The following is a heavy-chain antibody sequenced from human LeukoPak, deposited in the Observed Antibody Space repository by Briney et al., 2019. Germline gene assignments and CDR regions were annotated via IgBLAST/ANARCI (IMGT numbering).Heavy chain of an antibody. CDR1: GFTFTNAW. CDR3: TRASPGLSFDY. V-gene: IGHV3-49*04. CDR2: IRSKAYGGTT. J-gene: IGHJ4*02. Sequence: GGSLRLSCAASGFTFTNAWMNWVRQAPGKGLEWVGFIRSKAYGGTTEYAASVKGRFTISRDDSKSIAYLQMNSLKTEDTAVYYCTRASPGLSFDYWGQGTLVTVSS.